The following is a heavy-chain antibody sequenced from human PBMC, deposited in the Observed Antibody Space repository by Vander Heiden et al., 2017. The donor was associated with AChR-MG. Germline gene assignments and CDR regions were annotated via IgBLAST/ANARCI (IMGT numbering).Heavy chain of an antibody. CDR2: ISSSGSTI. V-gene: IGHV3-11*01. CDR1: GFTFIDHY. D-gene: IGHD5-18*01. Sequence: VQQVESGGRLVKPGGSLSLSWSASGFTFIDHYMSWFRQAPGKGLEWVSYISSSGSTIYYADSVKGRFTISRDNAKNSLYLQMNSLRAEATAVYYCARDPDTGMDVWGQGTTVTVSS. J-gene: IGHJ6*02. CDR3: ARDPDTGMDV.